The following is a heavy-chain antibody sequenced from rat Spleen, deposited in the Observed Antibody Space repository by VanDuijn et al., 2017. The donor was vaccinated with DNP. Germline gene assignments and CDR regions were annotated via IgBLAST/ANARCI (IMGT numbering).Heavy chain of an antibody. CDR2: IIYDGSST. CDR1: GFIFSDYA. Sequence: EVQLVESGGGLVRPGNSLRLSCAASGFIFSDYAMAWVRQSPKMGLEWVATIIYDGSSTFYRDSVTGRFTISRDFAKSTLYLQMDSLRSEDTATYYCTTGAGSPWGQGTSVTVSS. CDR3: TTGAGSP. V-gene: IGHV5S10*01. J-gene: IGHJ4*01. D-gene: IGHD1-4*01.